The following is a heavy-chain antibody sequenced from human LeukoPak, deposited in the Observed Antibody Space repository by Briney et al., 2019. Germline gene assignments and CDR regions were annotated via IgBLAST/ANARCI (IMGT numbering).Heavy chain of an antibody. CDR3: ASWYSGTQDAFDI. Sequence: PSETLSLTCTVSGGSISSGGYYWSWIRQPPGKGLEWIGYIYHSGSTYYNPSLKSRVTISVDRSKNQFSLKLSSVTAADTAVYYCASWYSGTQDAFDIWGQGTMVTVSS. J-gene: IGHJ3*02. CDR2: IYHSGST. CDR1: GGSISSGGYY. V-gene: IGHV4-30-2*01. D-gene: IGHD1-26*01.